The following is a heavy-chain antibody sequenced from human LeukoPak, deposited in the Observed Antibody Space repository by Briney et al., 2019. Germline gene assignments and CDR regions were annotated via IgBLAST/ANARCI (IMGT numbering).Heavy chain of an antibody. J-gene: IGHJ4*02. CDR1: GFTFSDHY. CDR2: TRTKANSYTT. Sequence: GGSLRLSCAASGFTFSDHYMDWVRQAPGKGLEWVGRTRTKANSYTTEYAASVKGRFTISRDDSKNSLFLQMNSLKVEDTAVYYCARAGITMIREVSRYYSESWGQGTLVTVSS. V-gene: IGHV3-72*01. D-gene: IGHD3-10*01. CDR3: ARAGITMIREVSRYYSES.